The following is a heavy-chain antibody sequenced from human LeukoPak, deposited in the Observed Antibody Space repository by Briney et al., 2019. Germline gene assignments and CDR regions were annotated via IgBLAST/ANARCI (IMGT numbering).Heavy chain of an antibody. CDR1: GFTFSSYW. D-gene: IGHD1-26*01. CDR2: IKQDGSEK. J-gene: IGHJ6*03. V-gene: IGHV3-7*04. CDR3: ARGQVGATKLYYYYYMDV. Sequence: PGGSLRLSCAASGFTFSSYWMSWVRQAPGKGLEWVANIKQDGSEKYYVDSVKGRFTISRDNAKNSLYLQMNSLRAEDTAVYYCARGQVGATKLYYYYYMDVWGKGTTVTVSS.